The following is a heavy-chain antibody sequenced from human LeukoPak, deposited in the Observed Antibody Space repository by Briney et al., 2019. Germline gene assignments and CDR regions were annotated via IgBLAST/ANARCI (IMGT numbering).Heavy chain of an antibody. CDR1: GFTFDDYG. Sequence: PGGSLRLSCAASGFTFDDYGMSWVRQAPGKGLEWVSGINWNGDSTGYADSVKGRVTISRDNAKNSLYMQMSSLRAEDTALYYCAGRSTYYDSSGYQGYYFDYWGQGTLVTVSS. V-gene: IGHV3-20*04. CDR3: AGRSTYYDSSGYQGYYFDY. CDR2: INWNGDST. D-gene: IGHD3-22*01. J-gene: IGHJ4*02.